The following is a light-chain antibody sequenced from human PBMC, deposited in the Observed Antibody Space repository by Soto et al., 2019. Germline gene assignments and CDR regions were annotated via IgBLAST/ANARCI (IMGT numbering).Light chain of an antibody. CDR1: SSDVGGYNY. Sequence: QSVLTQPASVSGSPGQSITIPCTGTSSDVGGYNYVSWYQQHPGKAPKLMIYDVSNRPSGVSNRFSGSKSGNTASLTISGLHAEDEADYYCSSYTSSSKGVFGTETKVTVL. CDR3: SSYTSSSKGV. J-gene: IGLJ1*01. CDR2: DVS. V-gene: IGLV2-14*01.